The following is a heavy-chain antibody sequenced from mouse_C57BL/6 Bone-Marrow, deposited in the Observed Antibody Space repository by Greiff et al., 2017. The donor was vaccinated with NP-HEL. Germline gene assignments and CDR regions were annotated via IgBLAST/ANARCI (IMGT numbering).Heavy chain of an antibody. CDR1: GFTFSDYY. V-gene: IGHV5-16*01. Sequence: EVNLVESEGGLVQPGSSMKLSCTASGFTFSDYYMAWVRQVPEKGLEWVANINYDGSSTYYLDSLKSRFIISRDNAKNILYLQMSSLKSEDTATYYCARDNGGFAYWGQGTLVTVSA. J-gene: IGHJ3*01. CDR2: INYDGSST. CDR3: ARDNGGFAY.